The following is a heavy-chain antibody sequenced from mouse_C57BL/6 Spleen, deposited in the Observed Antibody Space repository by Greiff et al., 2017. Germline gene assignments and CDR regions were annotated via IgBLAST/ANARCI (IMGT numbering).Heavy chain of an antibody. CDR2: IDPSDSET. Sequence: VQLQQPGAELVRPGSSVKLSCKASGYTFTSYWMHWVKQRPIQGLEWIGNIDPSDSETHYNQKFKDKATLTVDKSSSTAYMQLSSLTSEDSAVYYCARGGLRRSYYAMDYWGQGTSVTVSS. V-gene: IGHV1-52*01. CDR1: GYTFTSYW. J-gene: IGHJ4*01. D-gene: IGHD2-2*01. CDR3: ARGGLRRSYYAMDY.